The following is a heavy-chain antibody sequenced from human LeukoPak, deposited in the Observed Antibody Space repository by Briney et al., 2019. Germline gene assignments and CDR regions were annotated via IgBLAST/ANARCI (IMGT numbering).Heavy chain of an antibody. J-gene: IGHJ4*02. D-gene: IGHD3-9*01. CDR2: ISRSSSTI. Sequence: GGSLRPSCAASGFTFSNYAMSWVRQAPGKGLEWVSYISRSSSTIYYADSVKGRFTISRDNAKNSLYLQLNSLRAEDTAVYYCARTPAHDILTPDYWGQGTLVTVSS. CDR3: ARTPAHDILTPDY. V-gene: IGHV3-48*04. CDR1: GFTFSNYA.